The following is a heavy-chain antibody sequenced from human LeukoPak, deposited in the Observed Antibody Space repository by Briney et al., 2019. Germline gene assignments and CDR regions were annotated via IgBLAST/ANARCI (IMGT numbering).Heavy chain of an antibody. CDR3: AREASSLGFDY. CDR1: GFTFSSYG. CDR2: ISYDGSNK. D-gene: IGHD6-13*01. V-gene: IGHV3-30*19. J-gene: IGHJ4*02. Sequence: GGSLRLSCAASGFTFSSYGMHWVRQAPGKGLEWVAVISYDGSNKYYAGSVKGRFTISRDSSKNTLYLQMNSLRAEDTTVYYCAREASSLGFDYWGQGTLVTVSS.